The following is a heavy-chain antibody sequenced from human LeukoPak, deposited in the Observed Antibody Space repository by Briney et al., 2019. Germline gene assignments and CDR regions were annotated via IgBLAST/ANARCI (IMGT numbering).Heavy chain of an antibody. Sequence: GGSLRLSCVASGFTFSSYTMNWVRQAPGKGLEWVSSISSSSNYIYYAKSVKGRFTISRDNTKDSLYLQMNSLRVEDTAVYFCAREVAADFDSWGQGTLVTVSS. CDR2: ISSSSNYI. CDR3: AREVAADFDS. D-gene: IGHD6-19*01. J-gene: IGHJ4*02. V-gene: IGHV3-21*01. CDR1: GFTFSSYT.